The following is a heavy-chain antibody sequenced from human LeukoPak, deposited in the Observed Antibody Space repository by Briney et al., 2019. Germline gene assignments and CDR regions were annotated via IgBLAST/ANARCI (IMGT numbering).Heavy chain of an antibody. CDR1: GYTFTAYY. CDR2: IDPNSGGT. Sequence: ASVKVSCKASGYTFTAYYMHWVRQAPGQGLEWMGWIDPNSGGTNYAQKFQGRVTMTRDTSICTAYMELSRLRSDDTAVYYCARDRVVVPAAFDYWGQGTLVTVSS. J-gene: IGHJ4*02. CDR3: ARDRVVVPAAFDY. D-gene: IGHD2-2*01. V-gene: IGHV1-2*02.